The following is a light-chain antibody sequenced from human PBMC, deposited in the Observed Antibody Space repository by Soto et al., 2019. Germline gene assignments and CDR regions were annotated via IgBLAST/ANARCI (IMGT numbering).Light chain of an antibody. CDR3: QQYGSSAT. V-gene: IGKV3-20*01. Sequence: EIVLTQSPGTLSLSPGERATLSCRASQSVSSSSLAWYQQKPGQAPRLLIYGASSRATGIPDRFSGSGSGTDFTLTIRGLEPEDFAVYYCQQYGSSATFGQGTKV. CDR1: QSVSSSS. CDR2: GAS. J-gene: IGKJ1*01.